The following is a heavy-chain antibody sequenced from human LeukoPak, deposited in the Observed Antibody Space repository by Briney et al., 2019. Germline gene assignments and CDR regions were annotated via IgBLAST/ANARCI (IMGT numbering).Heavy chain of an antibody. CDR2: INPSGGST. CDR3: ARDLRRAVAGHTPEDY. CDR1: GYTFTSYY. J-gene: IGHJ4*02. D-gene: IGHD6-19*01. V-gene: IGHV1-46*01. Sequence: ASVKVSCKASGYTFTSYYMHWVRQAPGQGLEWMGIINPSGGSTSYAQKFQGRVTMTRDTSTSTVYMELSSLRSEDTAVYYCARDLRRAVAGHTPEDYWGQGTLVTVSS.